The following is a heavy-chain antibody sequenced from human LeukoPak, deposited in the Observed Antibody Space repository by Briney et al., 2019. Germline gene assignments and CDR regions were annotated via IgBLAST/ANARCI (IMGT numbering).Heavy chain of an antibody. CDR2: ISYDGTNK. CDR1: GFTFSNYG. CDR3: AKIPKGGYFDS. V-gene: IGHV3-30*18. J-gene: IGHJ4*02. Sequence: GGSLRLSCATSGFTFSNYGMHWVRQAPGKGLEWVAVISYDGTNKYYADSVKGRFTISRDSSKNTLSLQMNSLRAEDTAVYYCAKIPKGGYFDSWGQGTLVTVSS. D-gene: IGHD2-2*01.